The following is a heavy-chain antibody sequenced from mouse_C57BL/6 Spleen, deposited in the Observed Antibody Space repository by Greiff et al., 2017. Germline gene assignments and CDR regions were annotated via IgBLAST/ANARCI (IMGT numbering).Heavy chain of an antibody. CDR2: IYPGDGDT. CDR3: ARYDYDGQAWFAY. V-gene: IGHV1-82*01. Sequence: VQLQQSGPELVKPGASVKISCKASGYAFSSSWMHWVKQRPGKGLEWIGRIYPGDGDTNYNGKFKGKATLTADKSSSTAYMQLSSLTSEDSAVXFFARYDYDGQAWFAYWGQGTLVTVSA. D-gene: IGHD2-4*01. CDR1: GYAFSSSW. J-gene: IGHJ3*01.